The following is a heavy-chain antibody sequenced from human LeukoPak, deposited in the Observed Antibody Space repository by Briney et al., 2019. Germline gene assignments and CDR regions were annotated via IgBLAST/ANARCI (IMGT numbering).Heavy chain of an antibody. CDR1: GFTFSSYA. V-gene: IGHV3-30-3*01. J-gene: IGHJ5*02. D-gene: IGHD5-18*01. CDR2: ISYDGSNE. Sequence: GRSLRLSCAASGFTFSSYAMHWVRQAPGKGLEWVAIISYDGSNEYYADSVKGRFTLSRDNSKNTLYLQMNSLRTEDTAVYYCARGVSEAFGYNYGSGGFDPWGQGTLVTVPS. CDR3: ARGVSEAFGYNYGSGGFDP.